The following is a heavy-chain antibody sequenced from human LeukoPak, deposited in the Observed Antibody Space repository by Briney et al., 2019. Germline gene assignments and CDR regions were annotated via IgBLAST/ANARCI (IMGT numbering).Heavy chain of an antibody. Sequence: PGGSLRLSCAASGFTFSNYAMSWVRQAPGKGLEWISAISGSGGDTYYADSVKGRFTISRDNSRNTLYLQVNSLRAEDTAVYYCGRSGDFWSGSGVAYWGQGTLVTASS. D-gene: IGHD3-3*01. CDR2: ISGSGGDT. CDR3: GRSGDFWSGSGVAY. CDR1: GFTFSNYA. J-gene: IGHJ4*02. V-gene: IGHV3-23*01.